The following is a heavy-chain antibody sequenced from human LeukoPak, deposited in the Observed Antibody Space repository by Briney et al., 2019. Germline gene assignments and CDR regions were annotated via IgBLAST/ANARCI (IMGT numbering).Heavy chain of an antibody. D-gene: IGHD6-6*01. CDR1: GFTFSGYT. CDR2: MSNDGSIK. V-gene: IGHV3-30-3*01. CDR3: AKDTYSSSPYYFDY. Sequence: QPGGSLRLSCAASGFTFSGYTIHWVRQAPGKGLEWVAVMSNDGSIKKYANSVKGRFTISRDNSKNTLFLQMNSLKAEDTAVYYCAKDTYSSSPYYFDYWGQGTLVTVSS. J-gene: IGHJ4*02.